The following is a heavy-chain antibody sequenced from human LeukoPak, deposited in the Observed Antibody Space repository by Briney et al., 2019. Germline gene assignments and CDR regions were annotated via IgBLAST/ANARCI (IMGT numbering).Heavy chain of an antibody. CDR2: INHSGST. CDR1: GGSFSGYY. Sequence: SETLSLTCAVYGGSFSGYYWSGLRQPPGKGLEWIGEINHSGSTNYNPSLQSRVTISVDTSKNQFSLKLSSVTAADTAVYYCARGRGIVGVAAAPYSMDVWGQGTTVTVSS. CDR3: ARGRGIVGVAAAPYSMDV. V-gene: IGHV4-34*01. J-gene: IGHJ6*02. D-gene: IGHD1-26*01.